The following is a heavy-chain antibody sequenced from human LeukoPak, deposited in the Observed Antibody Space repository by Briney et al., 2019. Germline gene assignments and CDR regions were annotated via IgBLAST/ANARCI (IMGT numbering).Heavy chain of an antibody. D-gene: IGHD3-10*01. V-gene: IGHV4-59*01. CDR2: IYYSGST. J-gene: IGHJ6*02. CDR3: ARAYGSGNFDYYGMDV. CDR1: GGSISSYY. Sequence: SETLSLTCTVSGGSISSYYWSWIRQPPGKGLEWIGYIYYSGSTNYNPSLKSRVTISVDTSKNQFSLKLSSVTAADTAVYYSARAYGSGNFDYYGMDVWGQGTTVTVSS.